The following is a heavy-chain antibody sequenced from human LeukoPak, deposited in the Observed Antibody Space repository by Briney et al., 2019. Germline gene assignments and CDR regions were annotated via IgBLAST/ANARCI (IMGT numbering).Heavy chain of an antibody. CDR2: ISSSSSYI. Sequence: GGSLRLSCAASGFTFSSYSMNWVRQAPGKGLEWVSSISSSSSYINYADSVKGRFTISRDNAKNTLYLQMNSLRAEDTAVYYCARGAHNWFDPWGQGTLVTASS. CDR1: GFTFSSYS. CDR3: ARGAHNWFDP. V-gene: IGHV3-21*01. J-gene: IGHJ5*02.